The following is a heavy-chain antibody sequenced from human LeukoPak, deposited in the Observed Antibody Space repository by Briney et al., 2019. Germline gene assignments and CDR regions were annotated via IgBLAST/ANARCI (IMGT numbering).Heavy chain of an antibody. CDR1: GYTSTSYD. D-gene: IGHD6-6*01. V-gene: IGHV1-8*03. Sequence: ASVKVSCKASGYTSTSYDINWVRQATGQGLEWMRWMNPNSGNTGYAQKFQGRVTITRNTSIITAYMELSSLRSEDTAVYYCATRAADVPTRPAYYYYYMDVWGKGTTVTVSS. CDR2: MNPNSGNT. CDR3: ATRAADVPTRPAYYYYYMDV. J-gene: IGHJ6*03.